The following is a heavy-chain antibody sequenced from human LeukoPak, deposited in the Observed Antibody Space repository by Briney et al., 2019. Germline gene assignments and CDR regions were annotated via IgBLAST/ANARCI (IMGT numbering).Heavy chain of an antibody. D-gene: IGHD3-3*01. J-gene: IGHJ4*02. V-gene: IGHV4-34*01. CDR2: INHSGST. CDR3: ARARSNYDFWSGYSSAIDY. CDR1: GGSFSGYY. Sequence: SETLSLTCAVYGGSFSGYYWSWIRQPPGKGLEWIGEINHSGSTNYNPSLKSRVTISVDTSKNQFSLKLSSVTAADTAVYYCARARSNYDFWSGYSSAIDYWGQGILVTVSS.